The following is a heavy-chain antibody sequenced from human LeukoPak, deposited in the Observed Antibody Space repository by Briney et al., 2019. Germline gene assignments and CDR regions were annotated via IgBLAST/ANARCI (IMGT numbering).Heavy chain of an antibody. CDR2: IWYDGSNK. J-gene: IGHJ4*02. D-gene: IGHD5-24*01. CDR1: GFTFSSYG. V-gene: IGHV3-33*06. CDR3: AKEGEMATISFDY. Sequence: PGGSLRLSCAASGFTFSSYGMHWVRQAPGKGLEWVAVIWYDGSNKYYADSVKGRFTISRDNSKNTLYLQMNSLRAEGTAVYYCAKEGEMATISFDYWGQGTLVTVSS.